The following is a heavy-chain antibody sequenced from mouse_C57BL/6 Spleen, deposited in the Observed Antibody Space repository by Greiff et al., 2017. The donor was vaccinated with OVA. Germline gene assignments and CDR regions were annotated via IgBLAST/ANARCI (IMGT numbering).Heavy chain of an antibody. CDR2: IDPSDSET. J-gene: IGHJ2*01. CDR3: ARGRVYDGYYVDY. V-gene: IGHV1-52*01. CDR1: GYTFTSYW. D-gene: IGHD2-3*01. Sequence: QVQLQQPGAELVRPGSSVKLSCKASGYTFTSYWMHWVKQRPIQGLEWIGNIDPSDSETHYNQKFKDKATLTVDKSSSTAYMQLSSLTSEDSAVYYCARGRVYDGYYVDYWGQGTTLTVSS.